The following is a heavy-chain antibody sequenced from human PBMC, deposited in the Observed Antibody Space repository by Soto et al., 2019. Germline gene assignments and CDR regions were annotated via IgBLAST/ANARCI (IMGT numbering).Heavy chain of an antibody. CDR3: ARDGGYDESGYLDY. Sequence: QLQLQESGPRLVKPSETLSLTCTVSAGSISSGTYYWGWIRQPPGKGLQWFGSIYYSGNTYYSPSLKSRVTISVDTSKKQFSLKLSSVTAADTAVYYCARDGGYDESGYLDYWGQGTLVTVSS. J-gene: IGHJ4*02. D-gene: IGHD2-2*03. CDR2: IYYSGNT. V-gene: IGHV4-39*02. CDR1: AGSISSGTYY.